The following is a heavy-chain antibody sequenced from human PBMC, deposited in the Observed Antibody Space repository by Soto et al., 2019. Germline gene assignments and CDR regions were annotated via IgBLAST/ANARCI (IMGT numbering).Heavy chain of an antibody. J-gene: IGHJ4*02. V-gene: IGHV4-34*01. D-gene: IGHD5-12*01. Sequence: QVQLQQWGAGLLKPSETLSLTCAVYGGSFSGYYWSWIRQPPGKGLEWIGEINHSGSTNYNPSLNSRVTISVDTSKNQFSLKLSSVTAADTAVYYCARGGYSGYARWGQGTLVTVSS. CDR1: GGSFSGYY. CDR2: INHSGST. CDR3: ARGGYSGYAR.